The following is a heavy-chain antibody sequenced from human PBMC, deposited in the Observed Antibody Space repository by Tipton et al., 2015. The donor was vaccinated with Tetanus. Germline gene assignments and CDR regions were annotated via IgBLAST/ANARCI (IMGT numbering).Heavy chain of an antibody. D-gene: IGHD6-19*01. V-gene: IGHV3-33*01. Sequence: SLRLSCTASGFTFSSYGMHWVRQAPGKGLEWVAVIWFDGSRKEYVDSVKGRFSISRDNSRNTLYLQMNSLRGEDTAVYYCARARLGWLSGAFDIWGQGTMVTVSS. CDR3: ARARLGWLSGAFDI. CDR1: GFTFSSYG. J-gene: IGHJ3*02. CDR2: IWFDGSRK.